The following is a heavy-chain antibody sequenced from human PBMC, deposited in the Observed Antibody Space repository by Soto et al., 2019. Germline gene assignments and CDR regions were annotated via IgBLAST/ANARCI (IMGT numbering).Heavy chain of an antibody. J-gene: IGHJ6*02. Sequence: QVQLVQSGAEVKKPGASVKVSCKASGYTFTSYGISWVRQAPGQGLEWMGWISAYNGNTNYAQKLQGRVTMTTDTSTSTAYMELRSLRSDDTAVYYCARDGALGYCSDGSCYSDGMDVWGQGTTVTISS. V-gene: IGHV1-18*01. CDR2: ISAYNGNT. CDR3: ARDGALGYCSDGSCYSDGMDV. D-gene: IGHD2-15*01. CDR1: GYTFTSYG.